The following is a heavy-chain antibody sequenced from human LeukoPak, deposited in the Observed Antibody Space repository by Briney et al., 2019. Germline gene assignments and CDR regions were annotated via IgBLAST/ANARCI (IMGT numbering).Heavy chain of an antibody. J-gene: IGHJ3*02. CDR2: MNPNSGNT. V-gene: IGHV1-8*01. CDR3: ARDQSPYMAFDI. CDR1: GYTFTSYD. Sequence: ASVKVSCKASGYTFTSYDINWVRQATGQGLEWMGWMNPNSGNTGYAQKFQGRVTMTRNTSISTAYMELSSLRSEDTAVYYCARDQSPYMAFDIWGQGTMVTVSS.